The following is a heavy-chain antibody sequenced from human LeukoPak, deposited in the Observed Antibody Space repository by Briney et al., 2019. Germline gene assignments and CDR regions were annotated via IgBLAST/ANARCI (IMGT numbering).Heavy chain of an antibody. J-gene: IGHJ4*02. CDR1: GGSFSGCY. CDR3: AGTRTRYYDILTGYFY. D-gene: IGHD3-9*01. CDR2: INHSGST. Sequence: SETLSLTCAVYGGSFSGCYRSWIRQPPGKGLEWIGEINHSGSTNYNPSLKSRVTISVDTSKNQFSLKLSSVTAADTAVYYCAGTRTRYYDILTGYFYWGQGTLVTVSS. V-gene: IGHV4-34*01.